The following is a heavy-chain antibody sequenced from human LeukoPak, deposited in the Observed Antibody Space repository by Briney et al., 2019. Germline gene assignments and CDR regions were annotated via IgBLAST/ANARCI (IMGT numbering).Heavy chain of an antibody. J-gene: IGHJ3*02. CDR2: INWNGGSA. V-gene: IGHV3-20*04. Sequence: PGGSLRLSCAASGFTFDDYGMTWVRQTPGKGLEWVSGINWNGGSAGYADSVKGRFTISRDNAKNSLYLQVNSLRAEDTAVYYCARGGSSGYHYNAFDIWGLGTMVTVSS. CDR1: GFTFDDYG. D-gene: IGHD3-22*01. CDR3: ARGGSSGYHYNAFDI.